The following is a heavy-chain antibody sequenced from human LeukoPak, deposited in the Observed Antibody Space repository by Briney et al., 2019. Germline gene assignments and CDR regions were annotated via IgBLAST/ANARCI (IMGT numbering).Heavy chain of an antibody. CDR3: TTETYYFGAGSYHYAFDI. CDR1: GFTFRNAW. CDR2: IESIIDGGTT. J-gene: IGHJ3*02. D-gene: IGHD3-10*01. V-gene: IGHV3-15*04. Sequence: GGSLRLSCAASGFTFRNAWMNWVRQSPGKGLEWVGRIESIIDGGTTDYATPVKGRFTISRDDSKSTLYLQMNSLKTEDTAVYYCTTETYYFGAGSYHYAFDIWGQGTMVTVSS.